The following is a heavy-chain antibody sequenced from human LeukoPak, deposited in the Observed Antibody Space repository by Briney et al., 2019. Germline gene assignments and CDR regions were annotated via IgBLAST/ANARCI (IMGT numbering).Heavy chain of an antibody. V-gene: IGHV1-2*06. J-gene: IGHJ6*03. CDR2: INPNSGGT. CDR1: GYTFTDYY. D-gene: IGHD2-2*01. CDR3: ARHVFCRSTSCSYYYYYMDV. Sequence: ASVKVSCKASGYTFTDYYMHWVRQAPGQGLEWMGRINPNSGGTNYAQKFQGRVTMTRDTSISTAYMELSRLRSDDTAVYYFARHVFCRSTSCSYYYYYMDVWGKGTTVTVSS.